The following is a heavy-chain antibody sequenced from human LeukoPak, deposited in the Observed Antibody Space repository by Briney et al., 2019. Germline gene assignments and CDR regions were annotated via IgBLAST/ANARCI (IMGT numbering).Heavy chain of an antibody. Sequence: ASVKVSCKASGYTFTSYAMHWVRQAPGQRLEWMGWINAGNGNTKYSQKFQGRVTITRDTSASTAYMELGSLRSEDTAVYYCARDTPYFDWLGFDPWGQGTLVTVSS. D-gene: IGHD3-9*01. V-gene: IGHV1-3*01. J-gene: IGHJ5*02. CDR3: ARDTPYFDWLGFDP. CDR2: INAGNGNT. CDR1: GYTFTSYA.